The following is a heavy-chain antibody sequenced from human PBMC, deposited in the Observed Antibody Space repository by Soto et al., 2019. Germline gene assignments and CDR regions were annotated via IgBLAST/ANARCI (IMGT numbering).Heavy chain of an antibody. CDR1: GFTVSNNY. J-gene: IGHJ4*02. Sequence: EVQLVESGGGLIQPGGSLRLSCAVSGFTVSNNYMSWVRQAPGKGLEGVSVIYSGGYTAYGDSVKGRFTISRDNSKNTQSLKIKTRGAHASAVYYCGSPAGGGGYWGQGTLVTVSS. D-gene: IGHD3-10*01. V-gene: IGHV3-53*01. CDR2: IYSGGYT. CDR3: GSPAGGGGY.